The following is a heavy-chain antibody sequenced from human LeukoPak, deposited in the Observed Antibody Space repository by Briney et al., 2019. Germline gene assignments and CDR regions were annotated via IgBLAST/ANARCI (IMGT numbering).Heavy chain of an antibody. D-gene: IGHD5-18*01. CDR3: VRTLGGYTYGPFDY. Sequence: SETLSLTCTVSGASISSYYWSWIRQPPGKGLEWIGYVFNSGGSNYNPSLQSRVTMSVDTSKNQFSLKLSSVTAADTAVYYCVRTLGGYTYGPFDYWGQGTLVTVSS. CDR2: VFNSGGS. CDR1: GASISSYY. V-gene: IGHV4-59*01. J-gene: IGHJ4*02.